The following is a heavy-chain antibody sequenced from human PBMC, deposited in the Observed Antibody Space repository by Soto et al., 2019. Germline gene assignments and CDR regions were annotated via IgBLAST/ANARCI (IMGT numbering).Heavy chain of an antibody. Sequence: SETLSLTCTVSGGSISSYYWSWIRQPPGKGLEWIGYIYYSGSTNYNPSLKSRVTISVDTSKNQFSLKLSSVTAADTAVYYCARDHSSGWTNYFDYWGQGTLVTVSS. CDR1: GGSISSYY. CDR3: ARDHSSGWTNYFDY. V-gene: IGHV4-59*01. CDR2: IYYSGST. D-gene: IGHD6-19*01. J-gene: IGHJ4*02.